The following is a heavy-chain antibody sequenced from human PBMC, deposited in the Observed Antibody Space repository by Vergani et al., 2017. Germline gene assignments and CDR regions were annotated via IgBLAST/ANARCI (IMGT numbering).Heavy chain of an antibody. D-gene: IGHD3-22*01. CDR2: IIPICGTT. V-gene: IGHV1-69*13. CDR3: ARSSGYYLYYFDF. CDR1: GGTFSSNS. J-gene: IGHJ4*02. Sequence: QGQLAQSGAEVKKPGSSVKVSCKASGGTFSSNSISWVRQAPGQGLEWRGRIIPICGTTSYAQKFQGRVTIHADESPSTAYMERSSLRSEDTSVYYCARSSGYYLYYFDFWGKGTLVTVSS.